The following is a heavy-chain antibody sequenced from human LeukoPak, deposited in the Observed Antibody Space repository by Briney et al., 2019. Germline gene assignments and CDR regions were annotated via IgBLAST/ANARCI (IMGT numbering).Heavy chain of an antibody. CDR3: ARGPDSSGNYYYYYYMDV. Sequence: SETLSLTCTVSGGSISSSSYYWGWIRQPPGKGLEWIGSIHYSGSTYYNPSLKSRVTISVDTSKNQFSLKLSSVTAADTAVYYCARGPDSSGNYYYYYYMDVWGEGTTVTVSS. D-gene: IGHD6-19*01. CDR2: IHYSGST. CDR1: GGSISSSSYY. V-gene: IGHV4-39*07. J-gene: IGHJ6*03.